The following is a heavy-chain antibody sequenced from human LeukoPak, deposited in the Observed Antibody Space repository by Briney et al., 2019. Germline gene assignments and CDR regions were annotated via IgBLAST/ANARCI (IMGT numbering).Heavy chain of an antibody. J-gene: IGHJ5*02. Sequence: GESLKISCQGSGYSFTSYWIGWVRQMPGKGLEWMGIIYPGDSDTRYSPSFQGQVTISADKSISTAYLQWSSLKASDTAMYYCARSGYCSSTSCYAPTYNWFDPWGQGTLVTVSS. D-gene: IGHD2-2*03. CDR2: IYPGDSDT. CDR3: ARSGYCSSTSCYAPTYNWFDP. CDR1: GYSFTSYW. V-gene: IGHV5-51*01.